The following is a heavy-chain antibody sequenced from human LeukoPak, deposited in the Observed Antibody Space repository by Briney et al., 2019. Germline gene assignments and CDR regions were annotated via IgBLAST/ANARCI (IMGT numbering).Heavy chain of an antibody. CDR1: GFTFSSYA. J-gene: IGHJ4*02. V-gene: IGHV3-64*01. CDR3: ARAPPVSAVAGYYFDY. Sequence: PGGSLRLSCAASGFTFSSYAMHWVRQAPGKGLEYVSAISSNGGSTYYANSVKGRFTISRDNSKNTLYLQMGSLRAEDMAVYYCARAPPVSAVAGYYFDYWGQGTLVTVSS. CDR2: ISSNGGST. D-gene: IGHD6-19*01.